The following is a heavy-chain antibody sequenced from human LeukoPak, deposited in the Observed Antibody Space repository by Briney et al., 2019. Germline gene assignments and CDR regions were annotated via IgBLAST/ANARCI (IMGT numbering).Heavy chain of an antibody. D-gene: IGHD2-2*01. Sequence: SETLSLTCAVYGGSFSGYYWSWIRQPPGKGLEWVAEINDNGGTNYNPSLKSRVITSVDTSTNQFSLKMNSVTAADTAVYYCARKIASQGDNWSDPWGQGILVTVSS. CDR2: INDNGGT. CDR3: ARKIASQGDNWSDP. V-gene: IGHV4-34*01. CDR1: GGSFSGYY. J-gene: IGHJ5*02.